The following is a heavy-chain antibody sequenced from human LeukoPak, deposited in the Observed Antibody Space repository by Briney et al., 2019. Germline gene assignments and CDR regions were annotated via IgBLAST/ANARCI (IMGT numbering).Heavy chain of an antibody. V-gene: IGHV3-33*08. Sequence: PGRSLRLSCAASGFTFSSYGMHWVRQAPGKGLEWVAVIWYDGSNKYYADSVKGRFTNSRDNSKNTLYLQMNSLRAEDTAVYYCARVIDGMDVWGQGTTVTVSS. CDR1: GFTFSSYG. CDR2: IWYDGSNK. J-gene: IGHJ6*02. CDR3: ARVIDGMDV.